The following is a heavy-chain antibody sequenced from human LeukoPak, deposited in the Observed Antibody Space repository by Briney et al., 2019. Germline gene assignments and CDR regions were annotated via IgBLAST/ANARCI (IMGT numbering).Heavy chain of an antibody. CDR1: GGSFSGYY. CDR2: INHSGST. J-gene: IGHJ4*02. D-gene: IGHD6-13*01. CDR3: AGIRIAAAAYY. Sequence: PSEALSLACAVYGGSFSGYYWSWIRQPPGKGLEWIGEINHSGSTNYNPSLKSRVTISVDTSKNQFSLKLSSVTAADTAVYYCAGIRIAAAAYYWGQGTLVTVSS. V-gene: IGHV4-34*01.